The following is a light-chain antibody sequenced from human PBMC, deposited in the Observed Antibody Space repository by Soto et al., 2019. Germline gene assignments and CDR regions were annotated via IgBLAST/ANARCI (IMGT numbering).Light chain of an antibody. Sequence: QSVLTQPASVSGSPGQSITISCTGTSSDIGGYDYVSWYQQHPGKAPKLIIYDVSNWPSGLSNRFSGSKSGNTASLTISGLQAEDEADYYCSSWTTITTLSYVFGTGTKVTVL. CDR2: DVS. J-gene: IGLJ1*01. CDR1: SSDIGGYDY. V-gene: IGLV2-14*03. CDR3: SSWTTITTLSYV.